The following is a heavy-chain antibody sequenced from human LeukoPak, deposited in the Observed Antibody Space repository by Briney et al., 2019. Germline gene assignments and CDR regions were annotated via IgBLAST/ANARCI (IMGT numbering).Heavy chain of an antibody. J-gene: IGHJ4*02. CDR1: GGSISSSSYY. CDR3: ARHGVLGTRGALDY. Sequence: SGPTLVKPSETLSLTCTVSGGSISSSSYYWGWIRQPPGKGREWIGSIYYSGSTYYNPSLKSRVTISVDTSKNQFSLKLSSVTAADTAVYYCARHGVLGTRGALDYWGQGTLVTVSS. D-gene: IGHD1-14*01. CDR2: IYYSGST. V-gene: IGHV4-39*01.